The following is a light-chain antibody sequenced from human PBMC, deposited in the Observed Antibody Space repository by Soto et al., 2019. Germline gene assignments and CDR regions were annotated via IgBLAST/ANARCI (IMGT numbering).Light chain of an antibody. CDR3: SSYTSSSTVVV. V-gene: IGLV2-14*01. J-gene: IGLJ2*01. CDR1: SSYVGGYNY. CDR2: DVS. Sequence: QSALTQPVSVSGSPGQSITISCTGTSSYVGGYNYVSWYQQHPGKAPKLMIYDVSNRPSGVSNRFSGSKSGNTASLTISGLQAEDEADYYCSSYTSSSTVVVFGGGTKVTVL.